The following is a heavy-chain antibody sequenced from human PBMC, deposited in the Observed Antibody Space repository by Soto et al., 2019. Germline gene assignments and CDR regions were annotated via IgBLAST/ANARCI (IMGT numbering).Heavy chain of an antibody. CDR1: GFTFSSYA. V-gene: IGHV3-30-3*01. D-gene: IGHD6-13*01. CDR3: ARDRIAAAGTYDYYGMDV. J-gene: IGHJ6*02. CDR2: ISYDGSNK. Sequence: QVQLVESGGGVVQPGRSLRLSCAASGFTFSSYAMHGVRQAPGKGLEWVAVISYDGSNKYYADSVKGRFTISKNNSKKTQYLQMKSLRAEDTAVYYCARDRIAAAGTYDYYGMDVWGQGTTVTVSS.